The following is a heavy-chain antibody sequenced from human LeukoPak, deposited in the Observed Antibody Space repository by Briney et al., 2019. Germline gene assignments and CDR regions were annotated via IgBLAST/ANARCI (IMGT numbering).Heavy chain of an antibody. CDR2: IYYSGST. CDR1: GGSISSSSYY. CDR3: AREGHKTIGGTFDY. V-gene: IGHV4-39*07. Sequence: SETLSLTCTVSGGSISSSSYYWGWIRRPPGKGLEWIGSIYYSGSTYYNPSLKSRVTISVDTSKNQFSLKLSSVTAADTAVYYCAREGHKTIGGTFDYWGQGTLVTVSS. D-gene: IGHD1-26*01. J-gene: IGHJ4*02.